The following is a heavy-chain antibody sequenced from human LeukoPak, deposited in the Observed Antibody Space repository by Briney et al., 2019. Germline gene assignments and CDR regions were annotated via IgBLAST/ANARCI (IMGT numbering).Heavy chain of an antibody. CDR2: ISTDGSSR. J-gene: IGHJ4*02. CDR3: ARESRFGESFFDY. Sequence: PGGSLRLSCAASGFTFSSYWMHWLRQEPRKGLVWVSRISTDGSSRSYADSVKGRFTISRGNGKNTLYLQMNSLRAEDTAVYYCARESRFGESFFDYWGQGTLVTVSS. D-gene: IGHD3-10*01. V-gene: IGHV3-74*01. CDR1: GFTFSSYW.